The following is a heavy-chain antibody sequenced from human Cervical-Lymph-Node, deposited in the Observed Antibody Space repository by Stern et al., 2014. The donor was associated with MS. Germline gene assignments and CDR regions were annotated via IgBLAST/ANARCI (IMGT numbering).Heavy chain of an antibody. D-gene: IGHD3-10*01. J-gene: IGHJ4*02. CDR3: ARILYDGAYRGDY. V-gene: IGHV2-26*01. CDR2: IFANDER. Sequence: VTLRESGPVLVKPTETLMLTCTVSGFSLSNGRMGVSWIRQPPGKALEWLAHIFANDERSYSTSLKSRLTISKDTSRSQVVLTMTNMDPVDTATYFCARILYDGAYRGDYWGQGILVTVSS. CDR1: GFSLSNGRMG.